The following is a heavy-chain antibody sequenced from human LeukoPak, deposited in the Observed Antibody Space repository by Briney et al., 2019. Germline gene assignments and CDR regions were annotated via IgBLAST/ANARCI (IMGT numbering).Heavy chain of an antibody. D-gene: IGHD3-22*01. CDR2: IYYSRST. V-gene: IGHV4-59*01. Sequence: SETLSLTCTVSGGSISSYYWSWLRQPPGKGLEWIGYIYYSRSTNYNPSLKSRVTISVDTSKNQFSLKLSSVTAADTAVYYCARGIYYDSSGYYPYYYYYYGMDVWGQGTTVTVSS. CDR3: ARGIYYDSSGYYPYYYYYYGMDV. CDR1: GGSISSYY. J-gene: IGHJ6*02.